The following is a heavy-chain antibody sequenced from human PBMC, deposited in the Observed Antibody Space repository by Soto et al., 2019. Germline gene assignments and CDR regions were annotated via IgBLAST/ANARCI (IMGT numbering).Heavy chain of an antibody. Sequence: PGGSLRLSCAASGFTFSSYGMHWVRQAPGKGLEWVAVIWYDGSNKYYVDSVKGRFTISRDNSKNTLYLQMNSLRAEDTAVYYCARERGVYGSGSYYPPYYYYYGMDVWGQGTTVTVSS. V-gene: IGHV3-33*01. D-gene: IGHD3-10*01. CDR3: ARERGVYGSGSYYPPYYYYYGMDV. CDR1: GFTFSSYG. CDR2: IWYDGSNK. J-gene: IGHJ6*02.